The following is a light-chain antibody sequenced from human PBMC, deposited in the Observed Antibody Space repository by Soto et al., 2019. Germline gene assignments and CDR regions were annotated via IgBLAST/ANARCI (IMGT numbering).Light chain of an antibody. CDR2: GAS. Sequence: EIVLTQSPATLSLSPGERATLSCRASQSVSSYLAWYQQKPGQAPRLLIYGASNRATGIQARFSGSGSGTDFTLTISSLEPEDFAMYYCQQRSNWFTFGQGTRLEIK. CDR1: QSVSSY. J-gene: IGKJ5*01. V-gene: IGKV3-11*01. CDR3: QQRSNWFT.